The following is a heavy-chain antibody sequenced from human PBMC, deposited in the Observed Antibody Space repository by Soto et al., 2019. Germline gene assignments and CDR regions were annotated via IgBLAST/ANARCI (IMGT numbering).Heavy chain of an antibody. D-gene: IGHD3-22*01. J-gene: IGHJ6*02. Sequence: QVQLQESGPGLVKPSETLSLTCTVSGGSVSSGSYYWSWIRQPPGKGLEWIGYIYYSGSTNYNPSLKSRVTISVDTSKNQFSLKLSSVTAADTAVYYCARDAQNYYYDSSGYDVYYYYGMDVWGQGTTVTVSS. CDR1: GGSVSSGSYY. CDR2: IYYSGST. CDR3: ARDAQNYYYDSSGYDVYYYYGMDV. V-gene: IGHV4-61*01.